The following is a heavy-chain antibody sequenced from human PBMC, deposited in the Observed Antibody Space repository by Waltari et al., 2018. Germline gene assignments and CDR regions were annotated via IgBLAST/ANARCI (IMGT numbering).Heavy chain of an antibody. D-gene: IGHD3-22*01. J-gene: IGHJ4*02. CDR2: IIPIFGTA. Sequence: QVQLVQSGAEVKKPGSSVKVSCKASGGTFSSYAISWVRQAPGQGPEWMGGIIPIFGTANYAQKFQGRVTITADESTSTAYMELSSLISEDTAVYYCASSSTYYYDSSGYSLFDYWGQGTLVTVSS. V-gene: IGHV1-69*01. CDR1: GGTFSSYA. CDR3: ASSSTYYYDSSGYSLFDY.